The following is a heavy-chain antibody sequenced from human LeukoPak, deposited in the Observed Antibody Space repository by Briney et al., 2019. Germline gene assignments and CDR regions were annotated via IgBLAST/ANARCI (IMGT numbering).Heavy chain of an antibody. J-gene: IGHJ4*02. D-gene: IGHD1/OR15-1a*01. CDR1: GFTFSSYR. V-gene: IGHV3-7*01. CDR3: ARFSRTNIGY. Sequence: GGSLRFSCAASGFTFSSYRMSWVRQAPPKLLEWVANINQDGSDKNYVDSVKGRFTVSRDNAKNSLYLQMNSLRAEDTAVYYCARFSRTNIGYWGRGILVTVSS. CDR2: INQDGSDK.